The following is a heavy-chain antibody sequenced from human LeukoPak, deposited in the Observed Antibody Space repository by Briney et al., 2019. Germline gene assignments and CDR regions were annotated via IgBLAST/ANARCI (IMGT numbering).Heavy chain of an antibody. J-gene: IGHJ4*02. CDR1: GFTFSSYA. CDR3: ARDRRRRTYYYDSSGYYFGDY. V-gene: IGHV3-30-3*01. D-gene: IGHD3-22*01. CDR2: ISYDGSNK. Sequence: GGSLRLSCAASGFTFSSYAMHWVRQAPGKGLEWVAVISYDGSNKYYADSVKGRFTISRDNSKNTLYLLMNSLRAEDTAVYYCARDRRRRTYYYDSSGYYFGDYWGQGTLVTVSS.